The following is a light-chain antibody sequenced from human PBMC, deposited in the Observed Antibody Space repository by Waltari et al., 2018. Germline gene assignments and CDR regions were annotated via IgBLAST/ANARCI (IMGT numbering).Light chain of an antibody. V-gene: IGLV2-23*02. J-gene: IGLJ1*01. CDR3: CSYVGLGTYV. Sequence: QSGLAQPASASGSPGQSITITCTGTSSDVGNYNLVSWYQQRPGKAPRLLIYEVTKRAPGTSDRFVGAKSGNTASLSISGLQAQEDEADYYCCSYVGLGTYVFGTGTKVTV. CDR1: SSDVGNYNL. CDR2: EVT.